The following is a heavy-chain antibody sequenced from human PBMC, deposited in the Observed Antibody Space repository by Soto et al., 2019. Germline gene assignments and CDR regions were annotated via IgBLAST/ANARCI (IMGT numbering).Heavy chain of an antibody. D-gene: IGHD5-18*01. V-gene: IGHV1-18*01. CDR3: ARVATWIQLWPTPAPVDY. Sequence: QVQLVQSGAEVKKPGASVKVSCKASGYTFTSYGISWVRQAPGQGLEWMGWISAYNGNTNYAQKLQGRVTMTTDTSTSTAYMELRSLRSDDTAVYYCARVATWIQLWPTPAPVDYWGQGTLVTVSS. CDR2: ISAYNGNT. CDR1: GYTFTSYG. J-gene: IGHJ4*02.